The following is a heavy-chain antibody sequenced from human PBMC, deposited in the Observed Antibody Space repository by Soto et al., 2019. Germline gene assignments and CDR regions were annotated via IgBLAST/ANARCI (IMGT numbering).Heavy chain of an antibody. CDR3: ARDFPSSSSDP. CDR2: IIPIFGTA. V-gene: IGHV1-69*01. Sequence: QVQLVQSGAEVKKPGSSVKVSCKASGDTFSSYAITWVRQAPGQGLEWMGGIIPIFGTANYAQKFQGRVTITADESLTTAYMVLSSLRSEDTAVYYCARDFPSSSSDPWGQGTLVTVSS. CDR1: GDTFSSYA. J-gene: IGHJ5*02.